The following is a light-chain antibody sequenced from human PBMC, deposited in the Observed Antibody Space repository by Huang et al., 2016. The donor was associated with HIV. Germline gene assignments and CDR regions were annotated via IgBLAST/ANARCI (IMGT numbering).Light chain of an antibody. CDR2: VAS. Sequence: DIVMTQSPLSLSVTPGEPASISCRSSQSLLNRNGNNYLDWYLQKPGPSPQLLIYVASSRASGIPDRFSGSGSGTDFTLKISRVEAEDVGVYYCMQALQTPLTFGGGTKVEVK. CDR1: QSLLNRNGNNY. J-gene: IGKJ4*01. V-gene: IGKV2-28*01. CDR3: MQALQTPLT.